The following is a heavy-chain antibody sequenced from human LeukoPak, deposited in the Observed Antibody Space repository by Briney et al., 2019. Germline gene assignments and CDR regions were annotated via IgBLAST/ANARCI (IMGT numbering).Heavy chain of an antibody. CDR2: INPDTGGT. Sequence: GASVKVSCKASGYSFTGYYIHWMRQAPGQGLEWMAWINPDTGGTDYAQRFQGRVTMTRDTSINTAYMDMRRLRSDDTAVYFCAGAGAGVEWLLHHYFDYWGQGTLVTVSS. CDR3: AGAGAGVEWLLHHYFDY. V-gene: IGHV1-2*02. J-gene: IGHJ4*02. D-gene: IGHD6-19*01. CDR1: GYSFTGYY.